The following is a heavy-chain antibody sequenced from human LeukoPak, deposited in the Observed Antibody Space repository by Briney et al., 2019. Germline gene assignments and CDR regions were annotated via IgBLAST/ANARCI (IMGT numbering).Heavy chain of an antibody. Sequence: SETLSLTCTVSGGSISSYYWSWIRQPPGKGLEWIGYIYYSGSTNYNPSLKSRVTISVDTSKNQFSLKLSSVTAADTAVYYCARVGRYFDWLPKSVDAFDIWGQGTMVTVSS. V-gene: IGHV4-59*01. CDR2: IYYSGST. CDR1: GGSISSYY. CDR3: ARVGRYFDWLPKSVDAFDI. D-gene: IGHD3-9*01. J-gene: IGHJ3*02.